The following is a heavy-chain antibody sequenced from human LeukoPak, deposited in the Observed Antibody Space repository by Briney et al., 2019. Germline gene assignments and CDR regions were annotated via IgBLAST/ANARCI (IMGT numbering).Heavy chain of an antibody. D-gene: IGHD1-26*01. CDR3: ARPGIVGATLDAFDI. Sequence: SETLSLTCTVSGGSISSSSYYWGWIRQPPGKGLEWIGSTYYSGSTYYNPSLKSRVTISVDTSKNQFSLKLSSVTAADTAVYYCARPGIVGATLDAFDIWGQGTMVTVSS. V-gene: IGHV4-39*01. CDR2: TYYSGST. CDR1: GGSISSSSYY. J-gene: IGHJ3*02.